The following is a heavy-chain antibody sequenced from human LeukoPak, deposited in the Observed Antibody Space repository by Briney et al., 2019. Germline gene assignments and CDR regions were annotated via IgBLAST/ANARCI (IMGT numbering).Heavy chain of an antibody. CDR3: ARGPSGYHNT. CDR2: ISYDGSNK. Sequence: GGSLRLSCAASGFTFSSYAMHWVRQAPGKGLEWVAVISYDGSNKYYADSVKGRFTISRDNSKNTLYLQMNSLRAEDTAVYYCARGPSGYHNTGGQGTLVTVSS. J-gene: IGHJ4*02. V-gene: IGHV3-30*04. D-gene: IGHD5-12*01. CDR1: GFTFSSYA.